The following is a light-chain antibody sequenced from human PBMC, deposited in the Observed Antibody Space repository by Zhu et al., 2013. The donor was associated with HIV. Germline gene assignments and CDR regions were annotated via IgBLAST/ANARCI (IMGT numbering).Light chain of an antibody. J-gene: IGLJ1*01. V-gene: IGLV3-21*02. CDR3: QVWDSSSDHYV. Sequence: VLTQPPSVSGAPGQRVTISCDGTSSNTGAGFPVHWYQQKPGQAPVLVIYDDSDRPSGIPERFSGSNSGNTATLTISRVEAGDEADYYCQVWDSSSDHYVFGTGTKVTVL. CDR1: SSNTGAGFP. CDR2: DDS.